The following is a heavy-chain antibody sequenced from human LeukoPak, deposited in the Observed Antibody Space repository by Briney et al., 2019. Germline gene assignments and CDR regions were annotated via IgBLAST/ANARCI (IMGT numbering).Heavy chain of an antibody. J-gene: IGHJ4*02. Sequence: ASVKVSCKASGGTFSSYAISWVRQAPGQGLEWMGWINPNSGGTNYAQKFQGRVTMTRDTSISTAYMELSRLRSDDTAVYYCARRYCSGGSCYSDYWGQGTLVTVSS. CDR2: INPNSGGT. CDR1: GGTFSSYA. V-gene: IGHV1-2*02. D-gene: IGHD2-15*01. CDR3: ARRYCSGGSCYSDY.